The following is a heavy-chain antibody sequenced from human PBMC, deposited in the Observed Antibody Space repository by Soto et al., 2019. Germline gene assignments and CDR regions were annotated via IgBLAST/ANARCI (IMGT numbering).Heavy chain of an antibody. J-gene: IGHJ3*02. Sequence: GGSLRLSCAASGFTFSSYAMHWVRQAPGKGLEWVADISYDGSNKYYADSVKGRFTISRDNSKNTLYLQMNSLRAEDTAVYYCARGRDRDAFDIWGQGTMVTVSS. CDR3: ARGRDRDAFDI. CDR2: ISYDGSNK. CDR1: GFTFSSYA. V-gene: IGHV3-30-3*01.